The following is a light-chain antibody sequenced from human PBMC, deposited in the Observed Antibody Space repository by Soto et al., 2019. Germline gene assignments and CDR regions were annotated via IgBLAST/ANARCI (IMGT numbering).Light chain of an antibody. J-gene: IGKJ1*01. CDR3: QQYGSSPRT. V-gene: IGKV3-15*01. Sequence: ETVMTQSPATLSVSPGERATLSCRASQSVSSDLAWYQQKPGQAPRLLMFGASIRATNISARFTGSRSGTDFTLTISSLQSEDFAVYYCQQYGSSPRTFGQGTKVDIK. CDR1: QSVSSD. CDR2: GAS.